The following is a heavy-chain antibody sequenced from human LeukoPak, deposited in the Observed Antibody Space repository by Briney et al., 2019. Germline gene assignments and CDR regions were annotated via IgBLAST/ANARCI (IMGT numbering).Heavy chain of an antibody. CDR2: IIPIFGIA. J-gene: IGHJ6*02. CDR1: GGTFSSYA. CDR3: ARIRTRGYYYYGMDV. V-gene: IGHV1-69*04. Sequence: GASVKVSCKASGGTFSSYAISWVRQAPGQGLEWMGRIIPIFGIANYAQKFQGRVTITADKSTSTAYVELSSLRSEDTAVYYCARIRTRGYYYYGMDVWGQGTTVTVSS.